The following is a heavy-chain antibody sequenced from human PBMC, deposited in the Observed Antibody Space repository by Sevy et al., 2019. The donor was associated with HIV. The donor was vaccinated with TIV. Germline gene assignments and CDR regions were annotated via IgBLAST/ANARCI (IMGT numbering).Heavy chain of an antibody. Sequence: GESLKISCGASGFTFSTYWMTWVRQGPGRGLEWVANISPDESEKYTVNSVKGRFIVSRDNAKNSLYLQMHSLRAKDTSVYYCAGDVLGSGNDFLTGKHGLDLCGQGTRVTVS. J-gene: IGHJ6*02. V-gene: IGHV3-7*03. D-gene: IGHD3-9*01. CDR3: AGDVLGSGNDFLTGKHGLDL. CDR2: ISPDESEK. CDR1: GFTFSTYW.